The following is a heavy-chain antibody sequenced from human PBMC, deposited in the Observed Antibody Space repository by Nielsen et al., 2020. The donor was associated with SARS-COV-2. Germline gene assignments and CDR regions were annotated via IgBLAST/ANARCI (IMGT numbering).Heavy chain of an antibody. J-gene: IGHJ6*03. CDR1: GGSVNTHAW. CDR3: ARGDLVVVPSPLLGLGPIFYYFCLDV. Sequence: GSLRLSCAVFGGSVNTHAWWSWVRQAPGKGLEWIGEVYHSGATNYNPSLKSRVTLSMDKSKNQFSLRLTSVSAADTAVYFCARGDLVVVPSPLLGLGPIFYYFCLDVWGKGTTVTVSS. V-gene: IGHV4-4*01. CDR2: VYHSGAT. D-gene: IGHD2-2*02.